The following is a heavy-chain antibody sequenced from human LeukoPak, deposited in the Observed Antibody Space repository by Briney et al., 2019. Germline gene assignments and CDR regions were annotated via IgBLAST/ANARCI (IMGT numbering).Heavy chain of an antibody. CDR1: GGSIRSFY. V-gene: IGHV4-59*01. CDR3: GAHRYSSGWYLGY. CDR2: IHHSGST. J-gene: IGHJ4*02. Sequence: SETLSLTCSVSGGSIRSFYWSWIRQPPGKGLEYVGYIHHSGSTNNNPSLESRVTISIDKAKNQFSLKLNSVTAADTALYYCGAHRYSSGWYLGYWGQGTLVTVSS. D-gene: IGHD6-19*01.